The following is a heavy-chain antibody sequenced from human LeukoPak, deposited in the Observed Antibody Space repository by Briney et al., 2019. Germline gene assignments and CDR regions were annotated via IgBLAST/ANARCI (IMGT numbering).Heavy chain of an antibody. CDR2: INPNSGGT. V-gene: IGHV1-2*02. CDR3: ARARSSGWYSKRVLDAFDI. CDR1: GYTFTGYY. J-gene: IGHJ3*02. D-gene: IGHD6-19*01. Sequence: ASVKVSCKASGYTFTGYYMHWVRQAPGQGLEWMGWINPNSGGTNYAQKFQGRVTMTRDTSISTAYMELSRLRSDDTAVYYCARARSSGWYSKRVLDAFDIWGQGTMVTVSS.